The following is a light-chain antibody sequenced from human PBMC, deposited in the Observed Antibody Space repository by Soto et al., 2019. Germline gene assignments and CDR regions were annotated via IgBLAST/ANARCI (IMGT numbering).Light chain of an antibody. CDR3: QQYGSSPKT. J-gene: IGKJ1*01. Sequence: DIQMTQSPSTLSASVGDRVTITCRASQTIDSWLAWYQQKPGKGPKLLIYEASSLHSGVPSRFSGSGSGTEFTLTISSLQPDDFAVYYCQQYGSSPKTFGQGTKVEIK. CDR2: EAS. V-gene: IGKV1-5*03. CDR1: QTIDSW.